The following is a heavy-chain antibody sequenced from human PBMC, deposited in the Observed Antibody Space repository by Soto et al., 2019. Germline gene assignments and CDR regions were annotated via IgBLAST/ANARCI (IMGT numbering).Heavy chain of an antibody. CDR2: IRSKASGGPT. CDR1: GFTLGEYA. J-gene: IGHJ4*02. Sequence: GGSLRLSCTASGFTLGEYAISGFRQAPWKGLEWVGFIRSKASGGPTEYAASVKGRFTISRDDSKSIAYLQMNSLKTEDTAVYYCSRHGVLANFAYWGQRTLVTVSS. CDR3: SRHGVLANFAY. V-gene: IGHV3-49*03. D-gene: IGHD4-17*01.